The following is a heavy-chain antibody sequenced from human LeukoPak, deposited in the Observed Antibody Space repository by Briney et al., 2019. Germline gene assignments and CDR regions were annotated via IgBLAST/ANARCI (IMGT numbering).Heavy chain of an antibody. J-gene: IGHJ4*02. CDR3: AKDRTDYFDY. D-gene: IGHD1-14*01. CDR2: ISGRGDST. CDR1: GFTFSTYA. Sequence: PGGSLRLSCAASGFTFSTYAMSWVRQAPGKGLEWVSAISGRGDSTYYADSVKGRFTISRDYSKNTLYLQMNSLRAEDTAVYYCAKDRTDYFDYWGQGTLVTVSS. V-gene: IGHV3-23*01.